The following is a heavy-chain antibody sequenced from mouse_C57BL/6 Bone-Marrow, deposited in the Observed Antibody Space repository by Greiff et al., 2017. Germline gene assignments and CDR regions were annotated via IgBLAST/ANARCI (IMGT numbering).Heavy chain of an antibody. V-gene: IGHV1-72*01. Sequence: QVQLQQSGAELVKPGASVKLSCKASGYTFTSYWMHWVNQRPGRGLEWIGSIDPNSGGTKYNEKFKSKATLTVDKPSSTAYMQLSSLTSEDYAVYYCAIPLYYSNGFAYWGQGTLVTVSA. CDR3: AIPLYYSNGFAY. J-gene: IGHJ3*01. D-gene: IGHD2-5*01. CDR2: IDPNSGGT. CDR1: GYTFTSYW.